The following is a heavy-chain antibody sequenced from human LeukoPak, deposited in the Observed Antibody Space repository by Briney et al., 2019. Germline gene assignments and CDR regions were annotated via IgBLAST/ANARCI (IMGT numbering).Heavy chain of an antibody. Sequence: GGSLRFSCAASGFTFSSYWKSWVRQAPGKGLEWVANIKQDGSEKYYVDSVRGRFTISRDNSKNTLYLQMNSLRAEDTAVYYCARDSGVEIVKRAFDIWGQGTMVTVSS. CDR2: IKQDGSEK. J-gene: IGHJ3*02. CDR3: ARDSGVEIVKRAFDI. D-gene: IGHD1-26*01. CDR1: GFTFSSYW. V-gene: IGHV3-7*01.